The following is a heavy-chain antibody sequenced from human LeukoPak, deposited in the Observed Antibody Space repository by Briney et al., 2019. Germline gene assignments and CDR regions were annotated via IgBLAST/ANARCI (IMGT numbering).Heavy chain of an antibody. CDR3: VSLPEGIAAAGNDY. J-gene: IGHJ4*02. CDR2: IYYSGST. Sequence: SETLSLTCTVSGGSISSSSYYWGWIRQPPGKGLEWIGSIYYSGSTYYNPSLKSRVTISVDTSKNQFSLKLSSVTAADTAVYYCVSLPEGIAAAGNDYWGQGTLVTVSS. V-gene: IGHV4-39*07. D-gene: IGHD6-13*01. CDR1: GGSISSSSYY.